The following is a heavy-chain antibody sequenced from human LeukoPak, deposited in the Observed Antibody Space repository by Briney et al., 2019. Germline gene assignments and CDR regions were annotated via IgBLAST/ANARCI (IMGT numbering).Heavy chain of an antibody. J-gene: IGHJ4*02. V-gene: IGHV1-24*01. CDR1: GYTFTKLS. D-gene: IGHD3-9*01. CDR2: FDPDDGET. CDR3: ATETSRFFDWSLSY. Sequence: GASVKVSCKVSGYTFTKLSMHWVRQAPGKGLEWMGGFDPDDGETIYAQKFQGRLTMTEDTSTYTAYMELSSLESEDTAMYYCATETSRFFDWSLSYWGQGTLVTVSS.